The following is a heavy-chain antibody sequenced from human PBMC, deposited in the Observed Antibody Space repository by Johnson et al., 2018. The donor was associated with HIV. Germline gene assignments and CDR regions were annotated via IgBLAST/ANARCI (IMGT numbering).Heavy chain of an antibody. V-gene: IGHV3-30-3*02. CDR1: GFSFSSYA. D-gene: IGHD3-22*01. J-gene: IGHJ3*02. CDR3: ARSQTMIVDGADAFDI. CDR2: ISYDGSNK. Sequence: QVQLVESGGGVVQPGGSLRLSCAASGFSFSSYAMHWVRQAPGKGLEWVAVISYDGSNKYYADSVKGRFTISRNNSKNTLYLQMNSLRAEDTAVYYCARSQTMIVDGADAFDIWGQGTMVTVSS.